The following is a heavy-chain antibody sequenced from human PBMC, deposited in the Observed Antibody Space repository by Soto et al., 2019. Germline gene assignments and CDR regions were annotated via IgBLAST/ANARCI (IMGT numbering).Heavy chain of an antibody. J-gene: IGHJ6*02. D-gene: IGHD3-16*02. V-gene: IGHV3-11*01. CDR1: GFTFSDYY. CDR2: ISSSGSTI. CDR3: AREEDYVWGSYRNYSGMDV. Sequence: GGSLRLSCAASGFTFSDYYMSWIRQAPGKGLEWVSYISSSGSTIYYADSVKGRFTISRDNAKNSLYLQMNSLRAEDTAVYYCAREEDYVWGSYRNYSGMDVWGQGTTVTVSS.